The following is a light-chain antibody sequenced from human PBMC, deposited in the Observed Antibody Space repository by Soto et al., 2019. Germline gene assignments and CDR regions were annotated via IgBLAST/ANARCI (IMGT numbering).Light chain of an antibody. J-gene: IGLJ3*02. Sequence: QSVLTQPPSASGTPGQRVTISCSGSSSNIGTNYVYWYKQLPGTAPKLLIYCNDQRPSGVPDRLSGSKSGTSASLAISGLRSEDEAVYYCATRDNSLSRGVFGGGTKVTVL. V-gene: IGLV1-47*02. CDR3: ATRDNSLSRGV. CDR2: CND. CDR1: SSNIGTNY.